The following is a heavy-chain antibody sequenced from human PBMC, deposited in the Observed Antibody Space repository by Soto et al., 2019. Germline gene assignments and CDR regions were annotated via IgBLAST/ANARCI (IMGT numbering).Heavy chain of an antibody. D-gene: IGHD5-12*01. Sequence: QVQLVQSGAEVKKPGSSVKVSCKASGGTFSSYALSWVRQAPGQGLEWMGGIIPIFGTANYAQKCQGRVTITADKSTSTAYMELSSLRSEDTAVYYCARGGDGYQYSDFDYWGQGTLVPVSS. CDR1: GGTFSSYA. V-gene: IGHV1-69*06. CDR2: IIPIFGTA. J-gene: IGHJ4*02. CDR3: ARGGDGYQYSDFDY.